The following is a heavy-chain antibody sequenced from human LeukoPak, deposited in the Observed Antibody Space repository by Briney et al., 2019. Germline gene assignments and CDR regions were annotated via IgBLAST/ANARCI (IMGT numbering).Heavy chain of an antibody. Sequence: GGSLRLSCAASGFTFSSYEMNWVRQAPGKGLEWVSYISSSGSTIYYADSVKGRFTISRDNAKNSLYLRMNSLRAEDTAVYYCARGDGGSYQGRFDYWGQGTLVTVSS. V-gene: IGHV3-48*03. J-gene: IGHJ4*02. CDR2: ISSSGSTI. CDR3: ARGDGGSYQGRFDY. CDR1: GFTFSSYE. D-gene: IGHD1-26*01.